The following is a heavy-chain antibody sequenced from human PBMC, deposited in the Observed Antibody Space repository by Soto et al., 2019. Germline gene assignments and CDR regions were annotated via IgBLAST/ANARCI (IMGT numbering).Heavy chain of an antibody. J-gene: IGHJ4*02. V-gene: IGHV3-30*18. CDR3: AKDTYYYDSSGYYVFDY. CDR2: ISYDGSNK. Sequence: GGSLRLSCADSGFTFSNYGMHWVRQAPGKGLEWVAAISYDGSNKYYADSVEGRFTISRDNSESTVYLQMNSLRAEDTAIYYCAKDTYYYDSSGYYVFDYWGQGALVTVSS. D-gene: IGHD3-22*01. CDR1: GFTFSNYG.